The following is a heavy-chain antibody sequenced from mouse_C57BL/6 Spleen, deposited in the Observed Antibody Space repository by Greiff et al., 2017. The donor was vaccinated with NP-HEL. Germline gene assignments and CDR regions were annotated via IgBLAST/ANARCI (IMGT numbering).Heavy chain of an antibody. D-gene: IGHD1-1*01. CDR2: IDPSDSYT. V-gene: IGHV1-69*01. CDR1: GYTFTSYW. Sequence: VKLQQPGAELVMPGASVKLSCKASGYTFTSYWMHWVKQRPGQGLEWIGEIDPSDSYTNYNQKFKGKSTLTVDKSSSTAYMQLSSLTSEDSAVYYCARRGYYGTPYYAMDYWGQGTSVTVSS. J-gene: IGHJ4*01. CDR3: ARRGYYGTPYYAMDY.